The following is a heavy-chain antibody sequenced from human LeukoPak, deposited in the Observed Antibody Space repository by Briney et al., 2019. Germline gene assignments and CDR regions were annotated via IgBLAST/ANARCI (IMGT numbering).Heavy chain of an antibody. CDR2: IYSSGGT. D-gene: IGHD1-26*01. CDR3: ARDDGTPGDYFGY. V-gene: IGHV4-61*02. Sequence: SETLSLTCEVSGDSISSGSYYWTWIRQPAGKGLEWIGRIYSSGGTTYNPSLKSRVTISLDTSKNQFSLKLMSVTASDTAVYYCARDDGTPGDYFGYWGQGTLVTVSS. CDR1: GDSISSGSYY. J-gene: IGHJ4*02.